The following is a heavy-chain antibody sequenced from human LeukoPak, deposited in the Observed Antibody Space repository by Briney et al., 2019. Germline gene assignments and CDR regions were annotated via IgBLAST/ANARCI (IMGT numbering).Heavy chain of an antibody. J-gene: IGHJ5*02. V-gene: IGHV4-61*02. CDR1: GGSISSGSYY. CDR2: IYTSGST. Sequence: SQTLSLTCTVSGGSISSGSYYWSWIRQPAGKGLEWIGRIYTSGSTNYNPSLKSRVTISVDTSKNQFSLKLSSVTAADTAVYYCARENIWFDPWGQGTLVTVSS. D-gene: IGHD2/OR15-2a*01. CDR3: ARENIWFDP.